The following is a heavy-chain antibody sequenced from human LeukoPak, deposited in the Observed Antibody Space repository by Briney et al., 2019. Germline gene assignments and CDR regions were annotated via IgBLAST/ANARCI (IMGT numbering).Heavy chain of an antibody. J-gene: IGHJ3*02. CDR2: IIPNFGTG. D-gene: IGHD3-22*01. Sequence: SVKVSCKASGCTFSSYAMSWVRQAPGHGLEWVGGIIPNFGTGNYAQKFQGRVTITADGSTSKAYMELKSLSSEDTAADYCSRASSGYHDDAFDIWGENTMVTVS. V-gene: IGHV1-69*13. CDR3: SRASSGYHDDAFDI. CDR1: GCTFSSYA.